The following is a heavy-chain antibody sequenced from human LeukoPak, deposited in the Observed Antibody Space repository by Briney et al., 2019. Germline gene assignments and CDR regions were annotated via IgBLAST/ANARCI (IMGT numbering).Heavy chain of an antibody. CDR1: GFTFSTYW. CDR2: ITSDGTTT. Sequence: GGSLRLSCAASGFTFSTYWMEWVRQTPGRGLVWVSRITSDGTTTTYADSVKGRFTVSRDNSKNTLYLQMNSLRAEDTAVYYCAKKIHYGDYDYYYGMDVWGRGTTVTVSS. J-gene: IGHJ6*02. D-gene: IGHD4-17*01. CDR3: AKKIHYGDYDYYYGMDV. V-gene: IGHV3-74*01.